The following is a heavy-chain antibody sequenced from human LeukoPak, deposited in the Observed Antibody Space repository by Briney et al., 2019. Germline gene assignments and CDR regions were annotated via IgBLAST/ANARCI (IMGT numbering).Heavy chain of an antibody. J-gene: IGHJ4*02. CDR2: ISSSSSYI. D-gene: IGHD5-18*01. Sequence: GGSLRLPCAASGFTFSSYSMNWVRQAPGKGLEWVSSISSSSSYIYYADSVKGRFTISRDNAKNSLYLQMNSLRAEDTAVYYCARVTGRVDTAMVRSDYWGQGTLVTVSS. CDR1: GFTFSSYS. CDR3: ARVTGRVDTAMVRSDY. V-gene: IGHV3-21*01.